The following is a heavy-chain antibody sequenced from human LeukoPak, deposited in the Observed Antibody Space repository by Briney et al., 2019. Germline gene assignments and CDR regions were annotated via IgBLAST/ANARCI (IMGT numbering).Heavy chain of an antibody. CDR2: ISDVGTTQ. D-gene: IGHD2-21*02. J-gene: IGHJ3*02. CDR1: GFTFRSYE. Sequence: GGSLRLSCAASGFTFRSYELNWVRPAPGKGLEWVSYISDVGTTQHYADSVKGRFIISRDNAKNSLYLQMNSLTTEDTAVYYCARDRSKVTAYDDALDIWGQGTMVIVSS. CDR3: ARDRSKVTAYDDALDI. V-gene: IGHV3-48*03.